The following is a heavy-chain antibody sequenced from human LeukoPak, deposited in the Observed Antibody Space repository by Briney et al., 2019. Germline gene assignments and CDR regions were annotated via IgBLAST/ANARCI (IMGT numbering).Heavy chain of an antibody. J-gene: IGHJ4*02. CDR2: ISSNGGST. V-gene: IGHV3-64*02. CDR1: GFTFSSYA. Sequence: GGSLRLSCAASGFTFSSYAMHWVRHAPRKGLEYVSAISSNGGSTYYADSVKGRFTISRDNSKNTLYLQMGSLRAEDMAVYYCARGRRCSSTSCYAGHFDYWGQGTLVTVSS. D-gene: IGHD2-2*01. CDR3: ARGRRCSSTSCYAGHFDY.